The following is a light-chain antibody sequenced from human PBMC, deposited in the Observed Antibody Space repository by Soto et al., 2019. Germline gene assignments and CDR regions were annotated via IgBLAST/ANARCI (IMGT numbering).Light chain of an antibody. CDR1: QTISKW. Sequence: IQMTQSPSTLSVSVGDRVTITCRASQTISKWLAWHQQKPGKAPKVLIYDASSLKSGVPSRFSGSGSGTEFTLTISSLQPDDSATYYCQQYNTYSTFGQGTKVEVK. J-gene: IGKJ1*01. V-gene: IGKV1-5*01. CDR2: DAS. CDR3: QQYNTYST.